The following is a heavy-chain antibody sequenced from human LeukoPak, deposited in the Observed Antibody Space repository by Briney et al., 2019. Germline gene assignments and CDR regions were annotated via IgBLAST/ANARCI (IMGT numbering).Heavy chain of an antibody. Sequence: SETLSLTCSVSVGSLTNLYWTWIRQPPGKGLEWIGDIYDSGSTRYNTSLESRVTISVDTSKNQFSLKLSSVTAADTAVYYCAKGGSTNFYYGDVWGQGTTVTVSS. CDR2: IYDSGST. V-gene: IGHV4-59*01. D-gene: IGHD2/OR15-2a*01. J-gene: IGHJ6*02. CDR3: AKGGSTNFYYGDV. CDR1: VGSLTNLY.